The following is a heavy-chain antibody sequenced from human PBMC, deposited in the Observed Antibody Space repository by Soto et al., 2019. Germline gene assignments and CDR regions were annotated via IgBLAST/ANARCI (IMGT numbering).Heavy chain of an antibody. CDR2: ISSSSSYI. CDR3: ARPSTVSDAFDL. CDR1: GFTFSSYS. D-gene: IGHD4-17*01. V-gene: IGHV3-21*01. J-gene: IGHJ3*01. Sequence: EVQLVESGGGLVKPGGSLRLSCAASGFTFSSYSMNWVRQAPGKGLEWVSSISSSSSYIYYADSVKGRFTISRDNAMNSLYLQMSSLRAEDKAVFYCARPSTVSDAFDLWGQGTMVPVFS.